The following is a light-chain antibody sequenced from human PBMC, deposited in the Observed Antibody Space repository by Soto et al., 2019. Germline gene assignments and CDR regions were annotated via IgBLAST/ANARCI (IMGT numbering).Light chain of an antibody. CDR2: EVS. CDR1: SSDVGGYNY. Sequence: QSALTQPPSASGSPGQSVTISCTGTSSDVGGYNYVSWYQHLPGKAPKLMMYEVSKRPSGVSDRFSGSKSGNTASLTVSGLQAEDEADYYCSSYTGSSNVVFGGGTQLTVL. CDR3: SSYTGSSNVV. J-gene: IGLJ2*01. V-gene: IGLV2-8*01.